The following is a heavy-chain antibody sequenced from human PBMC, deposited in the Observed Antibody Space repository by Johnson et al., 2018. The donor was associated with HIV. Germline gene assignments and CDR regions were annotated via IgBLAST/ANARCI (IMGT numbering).Heavy chain of an antibody. CDR3: ARDRGSSWPYDAFDI. V-gene: IGHV3-66*01. Sequence: EVQVVESGGGLVQPGGSLRLSCAVSAFSVSSNYMSWVRQAPGKGLEWVSVIYSGGSTYYADSVKGRFTISRDNSKNTLYLQMNSLRAEDTAVYYCARDRGSSWPYDAFDIWGQGTMVTVSS. D-gene: IGHD6-13*01. CDR2: IYSGGST. CDR1: AFSVSSNY. J-gene: IGHJ3*02.